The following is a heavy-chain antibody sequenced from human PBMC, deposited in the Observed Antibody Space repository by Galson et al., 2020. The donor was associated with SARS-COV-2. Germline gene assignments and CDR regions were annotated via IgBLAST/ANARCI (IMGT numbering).Heavy chain of an antibody. V-gene: IGHV3-33*01. CDR2: IWHDGSNK. CDR1: GFTFSNYG. D-gene: IGHD5-12*01. Sequence: TGGSLRLSCAASGFTFSNYGMHWVRQAPGKGLEWVANIWHDGSNKKYADSVKGQFTISRDNSKNTLYLEMHILRAEDTAVYYCARNTVGYRGYGDYYYGMDVWGQGTTVTVSS. J-gene: IGHJ6*02. CDR3: ARNTVGYRGYGDYYYGMDV.